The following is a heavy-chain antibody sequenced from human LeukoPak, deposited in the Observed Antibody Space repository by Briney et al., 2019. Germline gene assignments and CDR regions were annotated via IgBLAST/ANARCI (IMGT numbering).Heavy chain of an antibody. D-gene: IGHD5-24*01. CDR3: AKDTIEMATIGGFDY. CDR2: ISYDGSNK. V-gene: IGHV3-30*18. Sequence: PGGSLRLSCAASGFTFSSYGMHWVRQAPGKGLEWVAVISYDGSNKYYADSVKGRFTISRDNSKNTLYLQMNSLRAEDTAVYYCAKDTIEMATIGGFDYWGQGTLVTVSS. CDR1: GFTFSSYG. J-gene: IGHJ4*02.